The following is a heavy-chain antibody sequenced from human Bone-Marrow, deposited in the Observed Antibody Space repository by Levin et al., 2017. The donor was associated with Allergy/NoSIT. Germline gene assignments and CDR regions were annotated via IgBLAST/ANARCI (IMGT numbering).Heavy chain of an antibody. CDR1: GFTFGDVP. CDR3: AVQRLAAYFET. V-gene: IGHV3-49*03. Sequence: PGESLKISCTASGFTFGDVPMSWFRQTPGQGLEWVGLIRSKAYGGTTEYAASVRGRFTISRDDSKSLAFLQMDSLKAEDTAVYYCAVQRLAAYFETWGQGALVTVSS. CDR2: IRSKAYGGTT. D-gene: IGHD6-25*01. J-gene: IGHJ4*02.